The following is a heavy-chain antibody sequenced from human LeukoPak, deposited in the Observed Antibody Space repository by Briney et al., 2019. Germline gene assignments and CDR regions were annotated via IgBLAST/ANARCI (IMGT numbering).Heavy chain of an antibody. Sequence: PGGSLRLSCAASGFTFSDHYMDLVRQAPGKGLEWVGRTRNKANSYTTEYAASVKGRFTISRDDSKNSLYLQMNSLKTEDTAVYYCARDRGAYYFDYWGQGTLVTVSS. V-gene: IGHV3-72*01. J-gene: IGHJ4*02. CDR2: TRNKANSYTT. CDR3: ARDRGAYYFDY. D-gene: IGHD3-10*01. CDR1: GFTFSDHY.